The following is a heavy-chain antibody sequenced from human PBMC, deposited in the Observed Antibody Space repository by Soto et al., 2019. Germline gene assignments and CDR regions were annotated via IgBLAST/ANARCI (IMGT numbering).Heavy chain of an antibody. CDR1: GYSFTSYW. CDR2: IYPGDSDT. V-gene: IGHV5-51*01. Sequence: PGESLKISCKGSGYSFTSYWIGWVRQMPGKGLEWMGIIYPGDSDTRYSPSFQGQVTISADKSISTTYLQWSSLKTSDTAMYYCAKKEQGWGSNAPPYIVFNIGGKGKMVPV. D-gene: IGHD3-16*01. J-gene: IGHJ3*02. CDR3: AKKEQGWGSNAPPYIVFNI.